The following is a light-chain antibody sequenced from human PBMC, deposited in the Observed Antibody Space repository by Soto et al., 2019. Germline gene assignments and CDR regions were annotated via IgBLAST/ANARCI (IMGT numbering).Light chain of an antibody. CDR2: EVS. CDR3: CSYAGSYTVL. J-gene: IGLJ2*01. Sequence: QSALTQPPSVSGSPGQSVTISCTGTSSDVGAYNYVSWFQQHPGKAPKLLMSEVSKRPSGVPDRFSGSKSGTTASLTISGLQAEDEAHYYCCSYAGSYTVLFGGGTKLTVL. V-gene: IGLV2-11*01. CDR1: SSDVGAYNY.